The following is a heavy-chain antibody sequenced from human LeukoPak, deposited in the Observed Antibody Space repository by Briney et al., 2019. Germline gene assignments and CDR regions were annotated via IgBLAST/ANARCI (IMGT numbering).Heavy chain of an antibody. CDR2: MNPNSGNT. D-gene: IGHD3-10*01. CDR1: GYTFTSYD. V-gene: IGHV1-8*01. J-gene: IGHJ4*02. Sequence: GATVKISCKASGYTFTSYDINWVRQATGQGLEWMGWMNPNSGNTGYAQKFQGRVTMTRNTSISTAYMELSSLRSEDTAVYYCARVILYSGSGSFDFDYWGQGTLVTVSS. CDR3: ARVILYSGSGSFDFDY.